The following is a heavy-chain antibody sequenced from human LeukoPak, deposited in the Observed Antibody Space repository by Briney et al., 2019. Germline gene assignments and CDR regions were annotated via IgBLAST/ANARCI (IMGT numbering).Heavy chain of an antibody. CDR3: AREGGGYCSGGSCYNLGDAFDI. Sequence: ASVTVSCKASGYTFTSYGISWVRQAPGQGLEWMGWISAYNGNTNYAQKLQGRVTMTTDTSTSTAYMELRSLRSDDTAVYYCAREGGGYCSGGSCYNLGDAFDIWGQGTMVTVSS. V-gene: IGHV1-18*01. CDR2: ISAYNGNT. D-gene: IGHD2-15*01. CDR1: GYTFTSYG. J-gene: IGHJ3*02.